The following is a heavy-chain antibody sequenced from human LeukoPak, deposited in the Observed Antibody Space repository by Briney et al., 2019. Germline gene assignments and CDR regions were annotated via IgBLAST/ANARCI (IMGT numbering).Heavy chain of an antibody. D-gene: IGHD3-22*01. CDR3: ARDHPRGYYDSSGYYRYYYMDV. CDR2: INHSGST. J-gene: IGHJ6*03. Sequence: PSETLSLTCAVYGGSFSGYYWSWIRQPPGKGPEWIGEINHSGSTNYNPSLKSRVTISVDTSKNQFSLKLSSVTAADTAVYYCARDHPRGYYDSSGYYRYYYMDVWGKGTTVTISS. CDR1: GGSFSGYY. V-gene: IGHV4-34*01.